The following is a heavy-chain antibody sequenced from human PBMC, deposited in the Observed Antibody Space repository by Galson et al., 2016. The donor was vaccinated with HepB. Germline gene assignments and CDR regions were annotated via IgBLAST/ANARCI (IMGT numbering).Heavy chain of an antibody. J-gene: IGHJ4*01. CDR3: ARAPASVDVPAASPSQPFDC. D-gene: IGHD2-15*01. Sequence: SLRLSCAVSGFTLSSYVMHWVRQAPGKGLEWVAVIPYDGSEKNYADSVKGRFTISRDNAKNTLYLQLNSLRVEDTAVYYCARAPASVDVPAASPSQPFDCWGLGALVTASS. CDR2: IPYDGSEK. V-gene: IGHV3-30-3*01. CDR1: GFTLSSYV.